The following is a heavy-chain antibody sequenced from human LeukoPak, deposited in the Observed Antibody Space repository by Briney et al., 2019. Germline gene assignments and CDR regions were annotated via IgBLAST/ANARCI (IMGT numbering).Heavy chain of an antibody. D-gene: IGHD2-2*02. CDR3: ARGTRFATAIMNWFDP. CDR2: INTNSGGT. Sequence: ASVKVSCKASGYTLTGYYMHWVRQAPGQGLEWMGWINTNSGGTNYAQKFQGRVTMTRDTSISTAYMELSRLRSDDTAVYYCARGTRFATAIMNWFDPWGQGTLVTVSS. CDR1: GYTLTGYY. V-gene: IGHV1-2*02. J-gene: IGHJ5*02.